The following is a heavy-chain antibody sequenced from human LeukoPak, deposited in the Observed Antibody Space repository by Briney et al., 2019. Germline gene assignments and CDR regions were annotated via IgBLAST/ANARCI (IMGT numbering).Heavy chain of an antibody. J-gene: IGHJ1*01. Sequence: GGSLRLSCAASGFTFSSYGMHWVRQAPGKGLEWVAFIRYDGSNKYYADSVKGRFTISRDNSKNTLYLQMNSLRAEDTAVYYCATGYSSGWYFYFQHWGQGSLVSVSS. CDR3: ATGYSSGWYFYFQH. V-gene: IGHV3-30*02. D-gene: IGHD6-19*01. CDR1: GFTFSSYG. CDR2: IRYDGSNK.